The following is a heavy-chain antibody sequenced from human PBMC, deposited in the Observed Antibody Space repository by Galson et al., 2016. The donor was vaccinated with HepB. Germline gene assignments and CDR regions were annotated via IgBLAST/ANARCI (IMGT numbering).Heavy chain of an antibody. Sequence: SVKVSCKASGYTFTNYGVSWVRQAPGQGLEWMGWISSYNGDTNYAQKFQGRVTMTTDKSTSTAYMDLRSLKSDDTAVYFCARGGANFDWILGFWGQGTLVTVSS. D-gene: IGHD3-9*01. CDR1: GYTFTNYG. CDR3: ARGGANFDWILGF. V-gene: IGHV1-18*01. CDR2: ISSYNGDT. J-gene: IGHJ4*02.